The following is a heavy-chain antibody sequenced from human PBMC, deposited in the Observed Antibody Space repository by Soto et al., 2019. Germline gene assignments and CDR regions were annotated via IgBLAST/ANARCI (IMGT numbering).Heavy chain of an antibody. V-gene: IGHV4-38-2*01. CDR2: MYHSGIT. J-gene: IGHJ6*02. Sequence: LSLTCAVSGYSIRSGYFWGWIRQPPGKGLEWIGSMYHSGITYYNLSLKSRVTISVDTSKNQLSLRLSSATAADTAVYYCARSMYSTSAQLYYGMDVWGQGTTVTVSS. D-gene: IGHD6-6*01. CDR3: ARSMYSTSAQLYYGMDV. CDR1: GYSIRSGYF.